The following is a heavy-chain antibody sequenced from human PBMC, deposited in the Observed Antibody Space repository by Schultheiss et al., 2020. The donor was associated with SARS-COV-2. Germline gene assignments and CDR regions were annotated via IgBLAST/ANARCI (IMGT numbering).Heavy chain of an antibody. CDR1: GGSISSGGYY. V-gene: IGHV4-31*03. D-gene: IGHD5-24*01. J-gene: IGHJ3*02. Sequence: SQTLSLTCTVSGGSISSGGYYWSWIRQHPGKGLEWIGYIYYSGSTYYNPSLKSRVTISVDTSKNQFSLKLSSVTAADTAVYYCARDYGREGIWLQLVPKGDAFDIWGQGTMVTVAS. CDR3: ARDYGREGIWLQLVPKGDAFDI. CDR2: IYYSGST.